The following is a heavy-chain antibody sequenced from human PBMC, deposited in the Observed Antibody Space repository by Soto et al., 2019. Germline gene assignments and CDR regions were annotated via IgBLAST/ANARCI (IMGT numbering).Heavy chain of an antibody. Sequence: SETLSLTCAVSGGSISSSNWWSWVRQPPGKGLEWIGEIYHSGSTNYNPSLKSRVTISVDKSKNQFSLKLSSVTAADTAVYYCARDLRDILTGYNIWGQGTLVTVSS. CDR2: IYHSGST. CDR1: GGSISSSNW. J-gene: IGHJ4*02. CDR3: ARDLRDILTGYNI. D-gene: IGHD3-9*01. V-gene: IGHV4-4*02.